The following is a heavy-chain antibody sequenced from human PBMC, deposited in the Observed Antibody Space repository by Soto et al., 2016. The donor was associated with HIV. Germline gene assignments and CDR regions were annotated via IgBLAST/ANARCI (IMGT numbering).Heavy chain of an antibody. V-gene: IGHV3-30*01. D-gene: IGHD1-1*01. Sequence: VQLVESGGGVVQPGRSLRLSCAASGFTFSTHAMHWVRQAPGKGLEWVAVISYNEGIKSYADSVKGRLTISRDNSRNTLFLHLNSLRPEDTGLYYCAKEGGGEYMDNWLKPNFDHWGQGTLVTVSS. CDR1: GFTFSTHA. J-gene: IGHJ4*02. CDR3: AKEGGGEYMDNWLKPNFDH. CDR2: ISYNEGIK.